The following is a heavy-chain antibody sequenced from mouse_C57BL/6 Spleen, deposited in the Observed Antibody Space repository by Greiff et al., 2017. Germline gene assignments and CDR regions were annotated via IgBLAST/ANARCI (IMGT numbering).Heavy chain of an antibody. CDR2: IDPNSGGT. Sequence: VQLQQPGAELVKPGASVKLSCKASGYTFTSYWMHWVKQRPGRGLEWIGRIDPNSGGTKYNEKFKSKATLTVDKPSSTAYMQLSSLTSEDSAVYYCAIHPIWDSYYFDYWGQGTTLTVSS. V-gene: IGHV1-72*01. CDR1: GYTFTSYW. D-gene: IGHD4-1*01. J-gene: IGHJ2*01. CDR3: AIHPIWDSYYFDY.